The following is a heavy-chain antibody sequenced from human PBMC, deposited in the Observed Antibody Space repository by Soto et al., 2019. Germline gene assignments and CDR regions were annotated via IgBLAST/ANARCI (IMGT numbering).Heavy chain of an antibody. Sequence: PGGSLRLSCAASGFTFDGYAMHWVRQAPGKGLEWVSGISWNSGSIGYADSVKGRFTISRDNAKNSLYLQMNSLRAEDTALYYCAKDAQRRITGTWKDAFDIWGQGTMVTVSS. CDR1: GFTFDGYA. J-gene: IGHJ3*02. D-gene: IGHD1-7*01. CDR2: ISWNSGSI. V-gene: IGHV3-9*01. CDR3: AKDAQRRITGTWKDAFDI.